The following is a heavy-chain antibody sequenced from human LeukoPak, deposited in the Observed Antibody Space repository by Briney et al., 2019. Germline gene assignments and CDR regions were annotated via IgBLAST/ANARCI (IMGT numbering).Heavy chain of an antibody. CDR2: INHSGST. D-gene: IGHD2-2*01. V-gene: IGHV4-34*01. CDR3: ARGRRHYQLLPKYYFDY. J-gene: IGHJ4*02. CDR1: GGSFSGYY. Sequence: SETLSLTCAVYGGSFSGYYWSWIRQPPGKGLEGIGEINHSGSTNYNPSLKSRVTISVDTSKNQFSLKLSSVTAADTAVYYCARGRRHYQLLPKYYFDYWGQGTLVTVSS.